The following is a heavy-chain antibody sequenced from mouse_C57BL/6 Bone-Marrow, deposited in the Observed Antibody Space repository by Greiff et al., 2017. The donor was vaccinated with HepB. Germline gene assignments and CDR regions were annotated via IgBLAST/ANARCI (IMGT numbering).Heavy chain of an antibody. J-gene: IGHJ2*01. CDR2: IHPNSGST. Sequence: QVHVKQPGAELVKPGASVKLSCKASGYTFTSYWMHWVKQRPGQGLEWIGMIHPNSGSTNYNEKFKSKATLTVDKSSSTAYMQLSSLTSEDSAVYYCASYDGYYGYFDYWGQGTTLTVSS. V-gene: IGHV1-64*01. CDR1: GYTFTSYW. CDR3: ASYDGYYGYFDY. D-gene: IGHD2-3*01.